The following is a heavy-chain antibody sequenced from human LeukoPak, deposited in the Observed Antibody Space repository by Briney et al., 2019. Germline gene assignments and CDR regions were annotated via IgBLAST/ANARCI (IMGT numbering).Heavy chain of an antibody. J-gene: IGHJ4*02. D-gene: IGHD3-3*01. Sequence: RSLRLSCAVSGFTFSSYGMHWVRQAPGKGLEWMAVISYDGTNKYYADSVKGRFTISRDNSKNTLYLQMNSLRAEDTAVYYCAKDLNYDFWSGLGNWGQGTLVTVSS. V-gene: IGHV3-30*18. CDR3: AKDLNYDFWSGLGN. CDR2: ISYDGTNK. CDR1: GFTFSSYG.